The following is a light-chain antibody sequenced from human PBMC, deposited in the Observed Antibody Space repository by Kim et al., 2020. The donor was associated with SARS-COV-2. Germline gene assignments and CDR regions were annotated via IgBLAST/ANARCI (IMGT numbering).Light chain of an antibody. CDR2: EVN. Sequence: QSITISCTGTSSDVGSYNLVSWYQRHPGKAPKLIIYEVNRGPSGVSNRFSGSKSGNTASLTISGLQAEDEADYFCCSYAGSTTFYVFGTGTQLTVL. CDR1: SSDVGSYNL. V-gene: IGLV2-23*02. CDR3: CSYAGSTTFYV. J-gene: IGLJ1*01.